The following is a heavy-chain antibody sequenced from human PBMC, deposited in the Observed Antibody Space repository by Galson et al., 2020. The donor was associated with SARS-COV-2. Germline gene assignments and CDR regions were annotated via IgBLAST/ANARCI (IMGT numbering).Heavy chain of an antibody. CDR3: ARQGHVVVTGNQLDV. Sequence: ETSETLSLTCTVSGGSISSYYWSWIRQPPGKGLEWIGYTHYSGSTSPTDFNPSLKSRVTISADTSKNQLSLKLSSVTAADTAVYYCARQGHVVVTGNQLDVWGQGTMVTVSS. V-gene: IGHV4-59*08. CDR1: GGSISSYY. J-gene: IGHJ3*01. D-gene: IGHD2-2*01. CDR2: THYSGSTSPT.